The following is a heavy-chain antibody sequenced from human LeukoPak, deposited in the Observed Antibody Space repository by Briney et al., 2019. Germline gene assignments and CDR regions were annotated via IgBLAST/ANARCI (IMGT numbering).Heavy chain of an antibody. CDR2: VGISSGNT. D-gene: IGHD5-12*01. CDR3: ERDHRYAFDN. CDR1: GFTFREYS. Sequence: PGGSLRLSCAASGFTFREYSMNWVRQAPGKGLEWISYVGISSGNTKYADSVKGRFTISGDSAKNSVFLQMNNLRVEDTAVYYCERDHRYAFDNWGQGTLVTVSS. V-gene: IGHV3-48*04. J-gene: IGHJ4*02.